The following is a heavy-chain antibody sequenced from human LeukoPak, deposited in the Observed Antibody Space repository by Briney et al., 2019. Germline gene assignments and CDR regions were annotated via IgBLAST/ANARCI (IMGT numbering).Heavy chain of an antibody. CDR1: GVSIRSYY. V-gene: IGHV4-59*08. D-gene: IGHD3-10*01. CDR3: ARYYGAGSYSAYYYFGMDV. Sequence: SETLSLTCTVSGVSIRSYYWSWLRQSPGKGLEWIGYIYYSGSTNYNPSLKSRVPISVDTSKNQFSLRLSSVTAADTAVYYCARYYGAGSYSAYYYFGMDVWGQGTTVTVSS. CDR2: IYYSGST. J-gene: IGHJ6*02.